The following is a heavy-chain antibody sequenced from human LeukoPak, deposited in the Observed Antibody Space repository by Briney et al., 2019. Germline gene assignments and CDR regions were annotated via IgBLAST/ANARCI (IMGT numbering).Heavy chain of an antibody. CDR1: GGSISNSY. V-gene: IGHV4-4*07. CDR2: IYPTDIT. Sequence: SETPSLTCTVSGGSISNSYWSWIRQPAGKGLEWIGRIYPTDITTYNPSLKSRVTLSVDTSKNQFSLKVNSVTAADAAVYYCARGPGQLTSECFDSWGQGILVTVSS. CDR3: ARGPGQLTSECFDS. D-gene: IGHD6-13*01. J-gene: IGHJ5*01.